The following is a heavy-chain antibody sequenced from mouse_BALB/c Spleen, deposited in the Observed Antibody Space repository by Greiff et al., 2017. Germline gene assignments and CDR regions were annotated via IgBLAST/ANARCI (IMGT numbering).Heavy chain of an antibody. CDR3: ARDGMDY. J-gene: IGHJ4*01. V-gene: IGHV5-17*02. CDR1: GFTFSSFG. Sequence: EVQRVESGGGLVQPGGSRKLSCAASGFTFSSFGMHWVRQAPEKGLEWVAYISSGSSTIYYADTVKGRFTISRDNPKNTLFLQMTSLRSEDTAMYYCARDGMDYWGQGTSVTVSS. CDR2: ISSGSSTI.